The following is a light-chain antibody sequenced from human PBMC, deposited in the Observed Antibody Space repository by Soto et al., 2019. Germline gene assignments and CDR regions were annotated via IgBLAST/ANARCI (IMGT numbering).Light chain of an antibody. CDR3: HQYADTPRT. V-gene: IGKV4-1*01. Sequence: DIVMTQSPDSLAVSLGERATINCKSSRSVLYSPNNKNYLAWYQKKPGQPPKLLIYWASYRESGVPDRFSGRGSVTVFTITMSSVQAEVVESYYGHQYADTPRTFGQGTKVEIK. J-gene: IGKJ1*01. CDR1: RSVLYSPNNKNY. CDR2: WAS.